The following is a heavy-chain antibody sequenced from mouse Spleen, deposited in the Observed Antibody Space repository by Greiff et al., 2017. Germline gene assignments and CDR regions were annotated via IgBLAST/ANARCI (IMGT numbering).Heavy chain of an antibody. CDR1: GFSLTSYG. Sequence: VQLVESGPGLVQPSQSLSITCTVSGFSLTSYGVHWVRQSPGKGLEWLGVIWSGGSTDYNAAFISRLSISKDNSKSQVFFKMNSLQADDTAIYYCARSPLTGTSDAMDYWGQGTSVTVSS. CDR3: ARSPLTGTSDAMDY. V-gene: IGHV2-2*01. CDR2: IWSGGST. D-gene: IGHD4-1*01. J-gene: IGHJ4*01.